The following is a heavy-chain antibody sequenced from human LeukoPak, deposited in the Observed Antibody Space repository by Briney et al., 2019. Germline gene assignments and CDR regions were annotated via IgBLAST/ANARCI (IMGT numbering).Heavy chain of an antibody. CDR2: IYSGGTT. V-gene: IGHV3-53*01. D-gene: IGHD1-26*01. CDR3: ARDIGSGNYFDY. CDR1: GFTFSSYA. Sequence: PGGSLRLSCSASGFTFSSYAMHWVRQAPGKGLEWVSVIYSGGTTYYADSVKGRFTISRDNSKNTLYLQMNSLRVDDTAVYYCARDIGSGNYFDYWGQGTLVTVSS. J-gene: IGHJ4*02.